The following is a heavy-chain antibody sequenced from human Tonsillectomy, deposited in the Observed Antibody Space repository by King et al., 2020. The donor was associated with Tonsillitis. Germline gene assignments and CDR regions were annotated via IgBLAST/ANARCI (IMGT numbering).Heavy chain of an antibody. CDR3: ARGPSAAGGSSTSPYGMDV. V-gene: IGHV4-34*01. D-gene: IGHD2-2*01. CDR2: INHSGST. Sequence: VQLQQWGAGLLKPSETLSLTCAVYGGSFSGYYWSWIRQPPGKGLEWIGEINHSGSTNYNPSLKSRVTISVDTSKNQFSLKLSSVTAADTAVYYCARGPSAAGGSSTSPYGMDVWGKGTTVTVSS. CDR1: GGSFSGYY. J-gene: IGHJ6*04.